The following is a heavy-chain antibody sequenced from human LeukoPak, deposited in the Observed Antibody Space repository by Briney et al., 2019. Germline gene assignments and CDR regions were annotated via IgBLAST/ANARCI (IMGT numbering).Heavy chain of an antibody. D-gene: IGHD3-22*01. CDR3: AREVEYYDSSGYRPHAFDI. V-gene: IGHV4-39*02. CDR1: GGSIISNNHY. Sequence: SGTLSLTCTVSGGSIISNNHYWGWPRQPPGTVLGWFGGISYCGGTAYNPSLRGRVTISVDTSKNPFSLKVNSVTAADTAVYYCAREVEYYDSSGYRPHAFDIWGQGTLVTVSA. CDR2: ISYCGGT. J-gene: IGHJ3*02.